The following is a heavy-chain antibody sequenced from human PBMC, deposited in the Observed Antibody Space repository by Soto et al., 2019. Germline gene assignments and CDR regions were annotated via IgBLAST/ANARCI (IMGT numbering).Heavy chain of an antibody. CDR1: AGSISSSSYY. V-gene: IGHV4-39*01. CDR2: IYYSGST. J-gene: IGHJ4*02. D-gene: IGHD3-22*01. CDR3: ASQVLTRDDSSDYYPLFDY. Sequence: SETLSLTCTVSAGSISSSSYYWGWIRQPPGKGLEWIGSIYYSGSTYYNPSLKSRVTISVDTSKHQFSLKLSSVTAADTAVYYCASQVLTRDDSSDYYPLFDYWGQGTLVTVSS.